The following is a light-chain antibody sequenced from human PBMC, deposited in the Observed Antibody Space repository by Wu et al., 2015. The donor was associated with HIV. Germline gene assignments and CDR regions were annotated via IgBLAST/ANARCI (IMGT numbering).Light chain of an antibody. CDR3: QQYNDYWT. Sequence: IVMTQSPGTLSVSPGERATLSCRASQSIGNNLAWYQQRPGQAPRFLIYGASTRATGVAARFSGSGSGTEFTLTISSMQSEDFAFYYCQQYNDYWTFGQGTKVEFK. V-gene: IGKV3-15*01. J-gene: IGKJ1*01. CDR2: GAS. CDR1: QSIGNN.